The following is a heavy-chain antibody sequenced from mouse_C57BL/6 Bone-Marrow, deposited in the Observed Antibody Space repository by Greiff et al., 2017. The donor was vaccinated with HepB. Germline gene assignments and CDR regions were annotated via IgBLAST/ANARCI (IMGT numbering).Heavy chain of an antibody. CDR1: GYTFTDYY. CDR2: INPNNGGT. J-gene: IGHJ2*01. Sequence: EVQLQQSGPELVKPGASVKISCKASGYTFTDYYMNWVKQSHGKSLEWIGDINPNNGGTSYNQKFKGKATLTVDKSSSTAYMELRSLTSEDSAVYYCARGRGNWDYFDYWGQGTTLTVSS. CDR3: ARGRGNWDYFDY. D-gene: IGHD4-1*02. V-gene: IGHV1-26*01.